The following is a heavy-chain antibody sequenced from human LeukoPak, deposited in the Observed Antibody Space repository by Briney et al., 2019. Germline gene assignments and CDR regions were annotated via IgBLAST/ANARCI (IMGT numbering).Heavy chain of an antibody. Sequence: SETLSLTCAVSGGSISSSYWSWIRQSPGKGLEWIGYLYYGGSANYNPSLKSRVTISIDTSKNQFSLKLSSVTAADTAVYYCAIFGGDYVAAFDIWGQGTMVTVSS. V-gene: IGHV4-59*08. CDR1: GGSISSSY. J-gene: IGHJ3*02. D-gene: IGHD4-17*01. CDR2: LYYGGSA. CDR3: AIFGGDYVAAFDI.